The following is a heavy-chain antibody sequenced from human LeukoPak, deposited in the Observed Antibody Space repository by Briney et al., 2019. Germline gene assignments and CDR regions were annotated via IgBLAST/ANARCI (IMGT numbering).Heavy chain of an antibody. CDR1: GGSISSGHY. V-gene: IGHV4-38-2*02. CDR2: IYHSGST. Sequence: SETLSLTCTVSGGSISSGHYWGWIRQPPGKGLEWIGSIYHSGSTYYNPSLKSRVTISVDTSKNQFSLKLSSVTAADTPVYYCARDATMMGNYFNYWGQGTLVTVSS. CDR3: ARDATMMGNYFNY. J-gene: IGHJ4*02. D-gene: IGHD5-12*01.